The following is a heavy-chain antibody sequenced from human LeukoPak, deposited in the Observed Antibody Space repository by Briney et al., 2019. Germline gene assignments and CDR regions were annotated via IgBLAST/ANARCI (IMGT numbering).Heavy chain of an antibody. CDR3: AAYYYDSSGYVFDY. Sequence: GGSLRLSCAASGFTFSSCEMNWVRQAPGKGLEWVSYISSSGSTIYYADSVKGRFTISRDNAKNSLYLQMNSLRAEDTAVYYCAAYYYDSSGYVFDYWGQGTLVTVSS. J-gene: IGHJ4*02. CDR1: GFTFSSCE. CDR2: ISSSGSTI. V-gene: IGHV3-48*03. D-gene: IGHD3-22*01.